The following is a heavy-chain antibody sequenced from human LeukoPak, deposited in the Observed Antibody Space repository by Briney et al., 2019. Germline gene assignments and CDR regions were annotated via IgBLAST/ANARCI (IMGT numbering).Heavy chain of an antibody. CDR2: VSRNSNYI. V-gene: IGHV3-21*04. D-gene: IGHD2-21*02. CDR1: GFTLSPYT. J-gene: IGHJ4*02. Sequence: PGGSLRLSCAASGFTLSPYTTAWVRQAPGKGLEWVSSVSRNSNYIYYADSVKGRFTISRDNSQNTLYLHMSSLRVEDTARYYCAKDDLGDWPPLFDSWGQGTLVTVSS. CDR3: AKDDLGDWPPLFDS.